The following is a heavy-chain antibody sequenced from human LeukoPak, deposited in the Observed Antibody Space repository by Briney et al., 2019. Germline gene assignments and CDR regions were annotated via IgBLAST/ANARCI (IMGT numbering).Heavy chain of an antibody. J-gene: IGHJ6*02. V-gene: IGHV3-9*01. Sequence: GGSLRRSCAASGFTFDDYAMHWVRQAPGKGLEWVSGISWNSGSIGYADSVKGRFTISRDNAKNSLYLQMNSLRAEDTALYYCAKLYGMDVWGQGTTVTVSS. CDR1: GFTFDDYA. CDR2: ISWNSGSI. CDR3: AKLYGMDV.